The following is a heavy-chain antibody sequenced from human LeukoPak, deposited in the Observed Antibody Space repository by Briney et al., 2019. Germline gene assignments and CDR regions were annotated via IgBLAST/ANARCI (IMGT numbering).Heavy chain of an antibody. CDR2: INPNSGGT. CDR3: APGALYCSSTSCYLNWFDP. CDR1: GYTFTGYY. Sequence: ASVKVSCKASGYTFTGYYMHWVRQAPGQGLEWMGWINPNSGGTNYAQKFQGGVTMTRDTSISTAYMELSRLRSDDTAVYYCAPGALYCSSTSCYLNWFDPWGQGTLVNVSS. V-gene: IGHV1-2*02. D-gene: IGHD2-2*01. J-gene: IGHJ5*02.